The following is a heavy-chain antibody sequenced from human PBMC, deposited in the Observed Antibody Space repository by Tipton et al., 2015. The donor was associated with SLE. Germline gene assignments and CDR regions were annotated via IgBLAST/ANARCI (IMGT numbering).Heavy chain of an antibody. J-gene: IGHJ4*02. Sequence: TLSLTCAVSDGSISNDNDYWRWIRQHPGKGLEWIGYIYYTGYTYYKPSLKSRLTISVDTSQNQFSLKLNSVSAADTAVYYCARGRLVVPAAWYYFDYWGQGILFTVSS. D-gene: IGHD2-2*01. V-gene: IGHV4-31*11. CDR2: IYYTGYT. CDR1: DGSISNDNDY. CDR3: ARGRLVVPAAWYYFDY.